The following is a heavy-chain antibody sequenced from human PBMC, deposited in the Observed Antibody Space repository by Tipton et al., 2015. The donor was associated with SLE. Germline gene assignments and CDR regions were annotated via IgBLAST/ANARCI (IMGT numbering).Heavy chain of an antibody. CDR1: GFTFSSYA. CDR3: ARDTDGSGSLGAFDI. CDR2: FSSNGGST. D-gene: IGHD3-10*01. V-gene: IGHV3-64*01. J-gene: IGHJ3*02. Sequence: SLRLSCAASGFTFSSYAMHWVRQAPGKGLEYVSAFSSNGGSTYYANSVKGRFTISRDNSKNTLYLQMGSLRAEDMAVYYCARDTDGSGSLGAFDIWGQGTMVTVSS.